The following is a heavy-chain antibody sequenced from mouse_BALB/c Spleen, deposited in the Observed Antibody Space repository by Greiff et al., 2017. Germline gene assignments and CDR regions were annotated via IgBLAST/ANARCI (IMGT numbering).Heavy chain of an antibody. V-gene: IGHV5-17*02. Sequence: EVQRVESGGGLVQPGGSLKLSCAASGFTFSSFGMHWVRQAPEKGLEWVAYISSGSSTIYYADTVKGRFTISRNNPKNTLFLQMTSLRSEDTAMYYCARGDYDRFAYWGQGTLVTVSA. CDR2: ISSGSSTI. J-gene: IGHJ3*01. D-gene: IGHD2-4*01. CDR1: GFTFSSFG. CDR3: ARGDYDRFAY.